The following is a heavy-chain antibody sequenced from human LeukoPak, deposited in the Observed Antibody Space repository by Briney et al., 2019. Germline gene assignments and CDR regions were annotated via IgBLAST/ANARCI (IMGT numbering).Heavy chain of an antibody. V-gene: IGHV1-2*02. Sequence: ASVKVSCKASGYTFTGYHMHWVRQAPGQGLEWMGWINPNSGGTNYAQKFQGRVTMTRDTSISTAYMELSRLRSDDTAVYYCAREGYCSSTSCSNWFDPWGQGTLVTVSS. CDR3: AREGYCSSTSCSNWFDP. D-gene: IGHD2-2*01. CDR1: GYTFTGYH. CDR2: INPNSGGT. J-gene: IGHJ5*02.